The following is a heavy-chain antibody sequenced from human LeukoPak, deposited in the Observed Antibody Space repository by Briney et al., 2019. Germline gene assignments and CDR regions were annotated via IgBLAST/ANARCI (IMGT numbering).Heavy chain of an antibody. D-gene: IGHD3-22*01. Sequence: ASVKVSCKASGYTFTSYDINWVRQATGQGLEWMGWMNPNNGNTGYAQKFQGRVTITRNTSISTAYMELSSLRSEDTAVYYCAGERITMIVVATGAFDIWGQGTMVTVSS. V-gene: IGHV1-8*03. CDR1: GYTFTSYD. CDR2: MNPNNGNT. J-gene: IGHJ3*02. CDR3: AGERITMIVVATGAFDI.